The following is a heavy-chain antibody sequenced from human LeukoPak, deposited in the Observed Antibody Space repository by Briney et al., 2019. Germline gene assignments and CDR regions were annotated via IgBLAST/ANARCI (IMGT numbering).Heavy chain of an antibody. D-gene: IGHD3-10*02. CDR2: ISSSSSTI. CDR3: ARVGVRGVTKPLDY. CDR1: GFTFSSYS. Sequence: GGSLRLSCAASGFTFSSYSMNWVRQAPGKGLEWVSYISSSSSTIYYADSVKGRFTISRDNAKNSLYLQMNSLRAEDTAVYYCARVGVRGVTKPLDYWGQGTLVTVSS. V-gene: IGHV3-48*04. J-gene: IGHJ4*02.